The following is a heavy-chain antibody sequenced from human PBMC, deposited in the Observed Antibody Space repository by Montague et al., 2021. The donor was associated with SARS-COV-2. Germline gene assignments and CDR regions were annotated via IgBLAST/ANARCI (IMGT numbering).Heavy chain of an antibody. CDR2: VYHTGNT. CDR1: GGSINSGGYY. J-gene: IGHJ4*02. D-gene: IGHD2/OR15-2a*01. Sequence: TLSLTCTVSGGSINSGGYYWTWIRQHPVRGLEWIGYVYHTGNTHYSPSLESRLTISVDTSKNQFSRKLTSVTAADTAIYYCAGLDYLASFDFWGQGALVTVSS. V-gene: IGHV4-31*03. CDR3: AGLDYLASFDF.